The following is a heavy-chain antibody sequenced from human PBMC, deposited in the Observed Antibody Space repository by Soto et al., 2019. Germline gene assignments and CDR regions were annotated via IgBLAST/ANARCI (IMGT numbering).Heavy chain of an antibody. CDR1: GYTKNSYG. D-gene: IGHD3-10*01. V-gene: IGHV1-18*01. CDR3: ARDPYGV. CDR2: ISAYNGNT. Sequence: EPSAKVSCKASGYTKNSYGMSWVRQAPGQGLEWMGWISAYNGNTNYAQKLQGRVTMTTDTSTSTAYMELRSLRSDDTAVYYCARDPYGVWGQGTTVTVSS. J-gene: IGHJ6*02.